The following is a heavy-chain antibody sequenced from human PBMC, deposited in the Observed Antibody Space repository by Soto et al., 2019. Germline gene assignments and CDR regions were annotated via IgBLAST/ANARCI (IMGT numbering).Heavy chain of an antibody. D-gene: IGHD3-22*01. J-gene: IGHJ4*02. V-gene: IGHV3-11*01. CDR3: ASPYYYDTSGYRYAVDY. CDR2: ISSGGSTI. CDR1: GFSFSDYY. Sequence: QVQLVESGGGLVKPGGSLRLSCAASGFSFSDYYMSWIRQAPGKGLEWVSYISSGGSTIYYADSVKGRFTISRDNAKNSLYLQMNSLRVEDTAVYYCASPYYYDTSGYRYAVDYWGQGTLVTVSS.